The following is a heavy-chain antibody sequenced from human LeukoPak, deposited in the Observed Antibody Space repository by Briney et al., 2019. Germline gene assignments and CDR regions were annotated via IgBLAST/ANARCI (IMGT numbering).Heavy chain of an antibody. CDR1: GFTFSGSA. V-gene: IGHV3-73*01. Sequence: GGSLKLSCAASGFTFSGSAMHWVRQASGKGLEWVGRIRSKANSYATAYAASVKGRFTISRDDSKNTAYLQMNSLKTEDTAVYYCTRCSGGSCYNLGGAFDIRGQGTMVTVSS. CDR3: TRCSGGSCYNLGGAFDI. J-gene: IGHJ3*02. D-gene: IGHD2-15*01. CDR2: IRSKANSYAT.